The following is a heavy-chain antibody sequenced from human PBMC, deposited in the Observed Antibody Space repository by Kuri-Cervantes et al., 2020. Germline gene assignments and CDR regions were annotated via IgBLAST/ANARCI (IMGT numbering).Heavy chain of an antibody. V-gene: IGHV3-20*04. Sequence: GGSLRLSCAASGFTFDDYGMSWVRQAPGKGLEWVSGINWNGGSTGYADSVKGRFTISRDNAKNSLYLQMNSLRAEDTAVYYCAKDARRYDSSGYYLDYWGQGTLVTVSS. D-gene: IGHD3-22*01. CDR2: INWNGGST. J-gene: IGHJ4*02. CDR3: AKDARRYDSSGYYLDY. CDR1: GFTFDDYG.